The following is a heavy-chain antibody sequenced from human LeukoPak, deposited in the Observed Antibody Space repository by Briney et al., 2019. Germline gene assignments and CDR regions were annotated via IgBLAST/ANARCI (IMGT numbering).Heavy chain of an antibody. CDR1: GYTFTSYD. CDR3: ARGTTAVAFLDS. D-gene: IGHD6-19*01. Sequence: ASVKVSCKASGYTFTSYDINWVRQAPGQGLEWMGWMNPNSGNTGYAQKFQGRVTMTRNTSTSTACMELSSLRSEDTAVFYCARGTTAVAFLDSWGQGTLVTVSS. J-gene: IGHJ4*02. V-gene: IGHV1-8*01. CDR2: MNPNSGNT.